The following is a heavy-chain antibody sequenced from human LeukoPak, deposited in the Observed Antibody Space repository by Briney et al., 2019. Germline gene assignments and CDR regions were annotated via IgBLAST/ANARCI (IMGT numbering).Heavy chain of an antibody. V-gene: IGHV3-21*04. D-gene: IGHD1-1*01. CDR1: GFTFSSYS. Sequence: GGSLRLSCAASGFTFSSYSMNWVRQAPGKGLEWVSSISSSSSYIYYADSVKGRFTISRDNAKNSLYLQMNSLRAEDTAVYYCATVPSHHAFDIWGQGTMVTVSS. CDR2: ISSSSSYI. J-gene: IGHJ3*02. CDR3: ATVPSHHAFDI.